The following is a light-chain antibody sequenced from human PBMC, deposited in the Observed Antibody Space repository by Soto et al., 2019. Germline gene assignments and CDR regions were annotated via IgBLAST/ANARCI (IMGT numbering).Light chain of an antibody. J-gene: IGKJ4*01. CDR3: QHRSNWPLT. V-gene: IGKV3-11*01. Sequence: EVVLTQSPATLSLSPGERATLSCRASENVRTFVDWYQQKPGQAPRLLIHGASNRATGIPDRFSGSGSGTDFTLTISNLEPEDFAVYYCQHRSNWPLTFGGGTKVEIK. CDR1: ENVRTF. CDR2: GAS.